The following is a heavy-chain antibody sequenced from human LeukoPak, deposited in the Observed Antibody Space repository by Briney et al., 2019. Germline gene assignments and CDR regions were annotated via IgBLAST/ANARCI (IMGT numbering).Heavy chain of an antibody. V-gene: IGHV1-8*01. Sequence: ASVKVSCKASGYTFTSYDINWVRQATGRGLEWMGWMNPNSGNTGYAQKFQGRVTMTRNTSISTAYMELSSLRSEDTAVYYCARGRGGKASRLYYYYGMDVWGQGTTVTVSS. CDR1: GYTFTSYD. CDR3: ARGRGGKASRLYYYYGMDV. D-gene: IGHD4-23*01. J-gene: IGHJ6*02. CDR2: MNPNSGNT.